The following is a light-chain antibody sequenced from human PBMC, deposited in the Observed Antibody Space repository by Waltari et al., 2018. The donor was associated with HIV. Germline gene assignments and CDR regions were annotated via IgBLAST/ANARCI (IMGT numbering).Light chain of an antibody. V-gene: IGKV1-39*01. CDR2: AAS. Sequence: DLQMTQSPSSLSASVGDRVTITCRASQSISSYLNWYQQKPGKAPKVLIYAASSLQSGVPSRFSGSGSGTDFTLTISSLQPEDFATYYCQQSYSTPVTFGGGTKVEIK. CDR1: QSISSY. J-gene: IGKJ4*01. CDR3: QQSYSTPVT.